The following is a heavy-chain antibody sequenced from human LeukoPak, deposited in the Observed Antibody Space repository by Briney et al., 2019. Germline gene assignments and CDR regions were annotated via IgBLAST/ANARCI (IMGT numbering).Heavy chain of an antibody. CDR3: ANGPHYNILAGFYKVRSHLDY. Sequence: GGPLRLSCAASGFTFSNYGMHWVRQAPGKGLEWLAFMRYDGSNTHYADSVKGRFTISRDNSKNTLFLQMNSLRSEDTALYYCANGPHYNILAGFYKVRSHLDYWGQGTLVTVSS. CDR2: MRYDGSNT. J-gene: IGHJ4*02. D-gene: IGHD3-9*01. CDR1: GFTFSNYG. V-gene: IGHV3-30*02.